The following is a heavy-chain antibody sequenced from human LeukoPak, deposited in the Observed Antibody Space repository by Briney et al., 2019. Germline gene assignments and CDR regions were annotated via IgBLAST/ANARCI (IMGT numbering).Heavy chain of an antibody. CDR2: IYYSGST. CDR3: AGHDFWSGYYIY. V-gene: IGHV4-59*01. J-gene: IGHJ4*02. D-gene: IGHD3-3*01. Sequence: SETLSLTCTVSGGSISSYSWSWIRQPPGKGLEWIGYIYYSGSTNYNPSLKSRVTISVGTSKNQFSLKLSSVTAADTAVYYCAGHDFWSGYYIYWGQGTLVTVSS. CDR1: GGSISSYS.